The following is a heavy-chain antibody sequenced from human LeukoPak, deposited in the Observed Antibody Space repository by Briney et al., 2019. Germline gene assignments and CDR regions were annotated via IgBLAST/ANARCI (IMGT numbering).Heavy chain of an antibody. CDR1: GYTFTSYY. CDR3: ARKKFGGAQLDY. V-gene: IGHV1-46*01. CDR2: INPSGGST. D-gene: IGHD3-16*01. J-gene: IGHJ4*02. Sequence: AASVKVSCKASGYTFTSYYMHWVRQAPGQGLEWMGIINPSGGSTIYAQKFQGRVTVTRDMSTRTVYMELSSLRSDDTAVYYCARKKFGGAQLDYWGQGTLVTVSS.